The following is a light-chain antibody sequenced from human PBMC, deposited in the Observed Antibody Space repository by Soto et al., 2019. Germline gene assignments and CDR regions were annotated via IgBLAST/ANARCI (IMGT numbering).Light chain of an antibody. CDR3: SSYTDRNNLV. CDR1: SSDIGGYNS. J-gene: IGLJ1*01. Sequence: QSVLTQSPSASGSPEQSVTISCTGTSSDIGGYNSVSWYQQHPDKAPKVMIYDVSKRPSGVPDRFSGSKSGNTASLTVSALQAEDEADYYCSSYTDRNNLVFGTGTKVTVL. V-gene: IGLV2-8*01. CDR2: DVS.